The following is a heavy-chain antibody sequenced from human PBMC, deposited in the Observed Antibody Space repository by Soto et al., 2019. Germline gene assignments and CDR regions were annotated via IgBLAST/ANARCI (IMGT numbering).Heavy chain of an antibody. CDR1: GFTFSSYA. J-gene: IGHJ4*02. D-gene: IGHD2-21*02. CDR3: ATVTFNFDS. Sequence: EVQLLDSGGGLVQPGGSLRLSCAVSGFTFSSYAMSWVRQAPGKGLEWVSSISGSGGSTYYADSVKGRFIISRDNSKSTLYLQMNSLRAEDTAVYCCATVTFNFDSWGQGTLVTVSS. V-gene: IGHV3-23*01. CDR2: ISGSGGST.